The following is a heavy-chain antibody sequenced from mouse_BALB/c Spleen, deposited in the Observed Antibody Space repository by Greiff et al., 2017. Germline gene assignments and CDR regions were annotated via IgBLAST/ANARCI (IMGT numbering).Heavy chain of an antibody. D-gene: IGHD1-1*01. V-gene: IGHV1S22*01. J-gene: IGHJ3*01. CDR1: GYTFTSYW. CDR2: IYPGSGST. CDR3: TREATVVEEGFAY. Sequence: LQQPGSELVRPGASVKLSCKASGYTFTSYWMHWVKQRHGQGLEWIGNIYPGSGSTNYDEKFKSKGTLTVDTSSSTAYMHLSSLTSEDSAVYYCTREATVVEEGFAYGGQGTLVTVSA.